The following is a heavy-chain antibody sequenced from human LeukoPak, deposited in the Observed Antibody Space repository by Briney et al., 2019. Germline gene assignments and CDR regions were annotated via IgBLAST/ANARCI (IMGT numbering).Heavy chain of an antibody. CDR1: GFTFSSYS. V-gene: IGHV3-21*01. CDR2: ISSSSSYI. J-gene: IGHJ4*02. D-gene: IGHD6-13*01. Sequence: AGSLRLSCAASGFTFSSYSMNWVRQAPGKGLEWVSSISSSSSYIYYADSVKGRFTISRDNAKNSLYLQMNSMRAEDTAVYYCAKSWGIAALDYWGQGTLVTVSS. CDR3: AKSWGIAALDY.